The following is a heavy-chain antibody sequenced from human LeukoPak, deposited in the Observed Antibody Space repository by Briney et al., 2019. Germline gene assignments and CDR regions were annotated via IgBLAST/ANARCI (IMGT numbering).Heavy chain of an antibody. CDR2: INPSGST. V-gene: IGHV4-34*01. CDR1: GWSFSTYG. D-gene: IGHD2-15*01. J-gene: IGHJ4*02. Sequence: SETLTLTCTASGWSFSTYGWRWVRQPPDKGLEWIGEINPSGSTNYNPSLKTRLTISTDTSKNHLYLKINSVTAADTGVYYCVKGSRGCCDFDSFDYWGQGTLVTVSS. CDR3: VKGSRGCCDFDSFDY.